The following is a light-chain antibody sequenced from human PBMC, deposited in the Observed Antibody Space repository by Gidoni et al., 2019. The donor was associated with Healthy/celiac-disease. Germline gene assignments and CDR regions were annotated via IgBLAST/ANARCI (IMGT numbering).Light chain of an antibody. CDR1: QSISSW. CDR3: QQYNSYSET. Sequence: IPMTHSPSTLSASVGDRVTITCRASQSISSWLAWYQQKPGKAPKLLIYKASSLESGVPSRFSGSGSGTEFTLTISSLQPDDFATYYCQQYNSYSETFGQGTKVEIK. J-gene: IGKJ1*01. V-gene: IGKV1-5*03. CDR2: KAS.